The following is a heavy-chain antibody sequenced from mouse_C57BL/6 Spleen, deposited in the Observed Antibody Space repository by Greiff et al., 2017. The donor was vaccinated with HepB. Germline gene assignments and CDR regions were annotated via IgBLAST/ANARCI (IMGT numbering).Heavy chain of an antibody. J-gene: IGHJ2*01. CDR1: GYTFTDYE. CDR2: IDPETGGT. CDR3: TKERGYEDY. Sequence: VQRVESGAELVRPGASVTLSCKASGYTFTDYEMHWVKQTPVHGLEWIGAIDPETGGTAYNQKFKGKAILTADKSSSTAYMELRSLTSEDSAVYYCTKERGYEDYWGQGTTLTVSS. V-gene: IGHV1-15*01. D-gene: IGHD2-2*01.